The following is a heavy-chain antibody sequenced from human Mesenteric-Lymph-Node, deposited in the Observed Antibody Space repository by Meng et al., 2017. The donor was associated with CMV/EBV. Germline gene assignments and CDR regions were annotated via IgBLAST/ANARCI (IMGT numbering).Heavy chain of an antibody. J-gene: IGHJ3*02. D-gene: IGHD2-2*01. Sequence: GGSLRLSCAASGFTFSSYAMSWVRQAPGKGLEWVSFLSSSGRNIYYADSVKGRFTISRDIAKNSLYLQMNSLRVEDTAVYFCARYSTSFAFDMWGQGTMVTVSS. CDR2: LSSSGRNI. CDR1: GFTFSSYA. CDR3: ARYSTSFAFDM. V-gene: IGHV3-48*03.